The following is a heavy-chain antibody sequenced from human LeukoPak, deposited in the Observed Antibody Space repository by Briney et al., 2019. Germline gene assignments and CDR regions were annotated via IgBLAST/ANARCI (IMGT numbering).Heavy chain of an antibody. D-gene: IGHD2-15*01. CDR2: IKQDGNEK. CDR3: ATIEDVRFHY. CDR1: GFTFSSHW. Sequence: GGSLRLSCVDSGFTFSSHWMSWVRQAPGKGLEWVAKIKQDGNEKYYADSVKGRFTISRDNAKNSVYLQMNSLRAEDTALYCCATIEDVRFHYWGQGTLVTVSS. J-gene: IGHJ4*02. V-gene: IGHV3-7*01.